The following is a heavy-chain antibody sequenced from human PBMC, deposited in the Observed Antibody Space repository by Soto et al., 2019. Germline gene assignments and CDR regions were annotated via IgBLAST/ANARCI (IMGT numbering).Heavy chain of an antibody. CDR1: GFTFGGYG. J-gene: IGHJ4*02. V-gene: IGHV3-23*01. CDR2: ICGSGRST. D-gene: IGHD6-13*01. CDR3: AKDQGSSWYEIDY. Sequence: GGSLRLSCAASGFTFGGYGMHWVRQAPGKGLEWVSTICGSGRSTYYADSVKGRFTISRDNSKNTLYLQMNSLRAEDTAVYYCAKDQGSSWYEIDYWGQGTLVTVSS.